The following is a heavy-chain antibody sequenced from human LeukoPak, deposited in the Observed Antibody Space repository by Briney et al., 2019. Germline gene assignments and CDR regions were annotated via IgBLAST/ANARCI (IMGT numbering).Heavy chain of an antibody. CDR3: ARSCRGIGGGSCYFDY. Sequence: ASVKVSCKASGYTFTGYYMHWVQQAPGQGLEWMGWINPNSGGTNYAQKFQGRVTMTRDTSISTAYMELGRLRSDDTAVYYCARSCRGIGGGSCYFDYWGQGTLVTVSS. CDR2: INPNSGGT. D-gene: IGHD2-15*01. V-gene: IGHV1-2*02. CDR1: GYTFTGYY. J-gene: IGHJ4*02.